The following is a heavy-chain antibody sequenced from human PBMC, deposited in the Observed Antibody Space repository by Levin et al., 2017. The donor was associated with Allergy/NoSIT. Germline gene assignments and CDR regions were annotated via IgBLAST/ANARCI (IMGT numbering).Heavy chain of an antibody. J-gene: IGHJ4*02. CDR1: GFTFDDYA. CDR3: VKDIWGSTAQSPSD. CDR2: INWDSGSI. V-gene: IGHV3-9*01. D-gene: IGHD7-27*01. Sequence: HPGGSLRLSCAASGFTFDDYAMHWVRQAPGKGLEWVSGINWDSGSIGYADSVRGRFTISRDNAKNSLYLQMNSLRAEDTALYYCVKDIWGSTAQSPSDWGQGTLVTVSS.